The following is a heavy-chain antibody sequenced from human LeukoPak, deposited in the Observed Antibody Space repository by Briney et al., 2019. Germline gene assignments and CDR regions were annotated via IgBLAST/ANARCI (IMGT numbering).Heavy chain of an antibody. CDR1: GGTFSSYA. V-gene: IGHV1-69*13. J-gene: IGHJ4*02. CDR2: IIPIFGTA. Sequence: SVKVSCKASGGTFSSYAISWVRQAPGQGLEWMGGIIPIFGTANYAQKFQGRVTITADESTSTAYMELSSLRSEDTAVYYCARVPLDHFDWLSPFDYWGQGTLVTVSS. CDR3: ARVPLDHFDWLSPFDY. D-gene: IGHD3-9*01.